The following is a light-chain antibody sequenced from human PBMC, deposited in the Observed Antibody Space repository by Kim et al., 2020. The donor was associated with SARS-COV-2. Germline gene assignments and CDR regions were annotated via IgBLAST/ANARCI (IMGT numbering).Light chain of an antibody. V-gene: IGKV1-27*01. J-gene: IGKJ1*01. CDR3: QKYNSAPWT. CDR2: ATS. Sequence: ASVGDRVTITCRASQDIANSLAWYQQKPGKVPQVLIYATSTLQSGVPSRFSGSGSGTEFTLTIGSLQTEDVATYYCQKYNSAPWTFGPGTKVDIK. CDR1: QDIANS.